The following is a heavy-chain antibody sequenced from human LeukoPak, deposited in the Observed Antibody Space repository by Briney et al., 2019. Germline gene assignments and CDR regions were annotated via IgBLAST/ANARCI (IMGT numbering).Heavy chain of an antibody. J-gene: IGHJ4*02. Sequence: GGSLRLFCAASGFTFSSYSMNWVRQAPGKGLEWVSYISSSSSTIYYADSVKGRFTISRDNAKNSLYLQMNSLRAEDTAVYYCARDLVVPAVLFDYWGQGTLVTVSS. CDR2: ISSSSSTI. D-gene: IGHD2-2*01. V-gene: IGHV3-48*04. CDR3: ARDLVVPAVLFDY. CDR1: GFTFSSYS.